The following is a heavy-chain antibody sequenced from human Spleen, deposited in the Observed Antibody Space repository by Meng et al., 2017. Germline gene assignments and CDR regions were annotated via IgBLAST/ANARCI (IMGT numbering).Heavy chain of an antibody. CDR2: IYYSGST. CDR3: ARGPTTMAHDFDY. D-gene: IGHD4-11*01. V-gene: IGHV4-31*03. J-gene: IGHJ4*02. Sequence: QVQLQESGPGLVKPSQTLSLTCTVSGGSISSGGYYWSWIRQHPGKGLEWIGYIYYSGSTYYNPSLKSRVTISVDTSQNNLSLKLSSVTAADSAVYYYARGPTTMAHDFDYWGQGTLVTVSS. CDR1: GGSISSGGYY.